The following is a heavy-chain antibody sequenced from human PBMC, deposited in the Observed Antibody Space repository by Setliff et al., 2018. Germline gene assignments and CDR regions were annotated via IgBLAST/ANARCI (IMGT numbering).Heavy chain of an antibody. D-gene: IGHD3-22*01. J-gene: IGHJ6*03. Sequence: PGGSLRLSCAASGFTFSGSAMHWVRQASGRGLEWVGRIRSKANSYATAYAASVKSRFTISRDDSKNTAYLQMNSLKTEDTAVYYCTRLGPYDSSGYLPYYYYYYMDVWGKGTTVTVSS. CDR3: TRLGPYDSSGYLPYYYYYYMDV. CDR1: GFTFSGSA. V-gene: IGHV3-73*01. CDR2: IRSKANSYAT.